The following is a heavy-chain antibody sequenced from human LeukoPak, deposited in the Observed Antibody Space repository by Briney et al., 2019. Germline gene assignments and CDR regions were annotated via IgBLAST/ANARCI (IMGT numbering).Heavy chain of an antibody. V-gene: IGHV3-30*02. CDR1: GFTFSSYG. CDR2: IWYDGSNK. D-gene: IGHD6-19*01. CDR3: AKGHPVSGWPRDFDY. Sequence: GGSLRLPCAASGFTFSSYGMPWVRQAPGKGLEWVAVIWYDGSNKYYADSVKGRFTISRDNSKNTLYLQMNSLRAEDTAVYYCAKGHPVSGWPRDFDYWGQGTLVTVSS. J-gene: IGHJ4*02.